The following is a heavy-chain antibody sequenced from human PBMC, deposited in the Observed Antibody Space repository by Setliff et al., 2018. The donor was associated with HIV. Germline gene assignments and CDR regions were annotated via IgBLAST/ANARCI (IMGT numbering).Heavy chain of an antibody. CDR2: INQDGDEM. CDR1: GGSFSDYF. V-gene: IGHV3-7*01. Sequence: PSETLSLTCAVYGGSFSDYFWTWIRQTPGKGPEWVANINQDGDEMYLTDSVKGRFTIYRDDSKNTLFLQMNSLRAEDTAVYYCARRAAARSYFDFWGQGTLVTVSS. J-gene: IGHJ4*02. CDR3: ARRAAARSYFDF. D-gene: IGHD6-6*01.